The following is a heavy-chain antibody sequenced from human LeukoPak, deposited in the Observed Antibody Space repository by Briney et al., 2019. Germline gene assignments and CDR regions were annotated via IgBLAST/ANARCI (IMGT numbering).Heavy chain of an antibody. J-gene: IGHJ4*02. V-gene: IGHV4-39*07. D-gene: IGHD2-2*01. CDR2: IYHSGST. CDR3: ARTLYCSSTSCYVGLDY. Sequence: SETLSLTCTVSSGSISTSNYYWGWVRQPPGKGLEWIGEIYHSGSTNYNPSLKSRVTISVDKSKNQFSLKLSSVTAADTAVYYCARTLYCSSTSCYVGLDYWGQGTLVTVSS. CDR1: SGSISTSNYY.